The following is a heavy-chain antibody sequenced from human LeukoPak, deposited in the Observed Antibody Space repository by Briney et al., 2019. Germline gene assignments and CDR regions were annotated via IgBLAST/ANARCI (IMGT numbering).Heavy chain of an antibody. CDR1: GGSISSSRYY. CDR3: ARRPYYFDSNTNYYHFDY. CDR2: IYYGGTI. V-gene: IGHV4-39*01. J-gene: IGHJ4*02. Sequence: SETLSLTCTVSGGSISSSRYYWAWIRQPPGKGLEWIGTIYYGGTISYTPSLQSRFTISVNASKNPFSLKLSSVTAADTAVYYCARRPYYFDSNTNYYHFDYWGQGTLVTVSS. D-gene: IGHD3-22*01.